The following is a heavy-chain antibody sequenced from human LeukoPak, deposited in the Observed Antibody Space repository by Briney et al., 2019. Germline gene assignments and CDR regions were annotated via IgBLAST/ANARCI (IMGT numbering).Heavy chain of an antibody. CDR3: ARGAIRSHYYYMDV. CDR2: ISSSSSTI. D-gene: IGHD3-10*01. V-gene: IGHV3-48*01. CDR1: GFTFSSYS. Sequence: GGSLRLSCAASGFTFSSYSMNWVRQAPGKGLEWVSYISSSSSTIYYADSVKGRFTISRDNAKNSLYLQMNSLRAEDTAVYYCARGAIRSHYYYMDVWGKGTTVTISS. J-gene: IGHJ6*03.